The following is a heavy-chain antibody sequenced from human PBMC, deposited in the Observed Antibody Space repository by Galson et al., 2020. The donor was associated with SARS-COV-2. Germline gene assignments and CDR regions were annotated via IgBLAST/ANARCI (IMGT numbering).Heavy chain of an antibody. CDR3: ARQGVTMRFLITVHGWFFDL. Sequence: SETLSLTCAVSGVSISTTNYWSWSRQAPGKGLKGSGRVYPSGSTYFNPSSKNRGTISLDKTKNQFSLRLTSVTAADTALYYCARQGVTMRFLITVHGWFFDLWGRGTMVTVSS. J-gene: IGHJ2*01. CDR1: GVSISTTNY. V-gene: IGHV4-38-2*01. D-gene: IGHD3-16*01. CDR2: VYPSGST.